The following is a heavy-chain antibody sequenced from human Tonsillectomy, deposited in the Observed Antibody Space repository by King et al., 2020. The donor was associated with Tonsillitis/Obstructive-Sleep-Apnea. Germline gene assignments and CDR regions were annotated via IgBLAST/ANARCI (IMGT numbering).Heavy chain of an antibody. CDR2: IYYSGST. Sequence: QLQESGPGLVKPSETLSLTCTVSRGSISSSSYYWGWIRQPPGKGLEWIGSIYYSGSTYYNPSLKSRVTISVDTSKNQFSLKLSSVTAADTAVYYCARQQYYYYYMDVWGKGTTVTVSS. CDR3: ARQQYYYYYMDV. V-gene: IGHV4-39*01. CDR1: RGSISSSSYY. J-gene: IGHJ6*03.